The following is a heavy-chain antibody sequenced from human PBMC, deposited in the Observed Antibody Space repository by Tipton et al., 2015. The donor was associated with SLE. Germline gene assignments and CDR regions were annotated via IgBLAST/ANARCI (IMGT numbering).Heavy chain of an antibody. CDR3: ARTGELFDY. Sequence: TLSLTCAVYGGSFSSYYWSWIRQPPGKGLEWIGYIYYSGSTNYNPSLKSRVTISVDTSKNQFSLKLSSVTAADTAVYYCARTGELFDYWGQGTLVTVSS. CDR2: IYYSGST. J-gene: IGHJ4*02. CDR1: GGSFSSYY. D-gene: IGHD1-26*01. V-gene: IGHV4-59*01.